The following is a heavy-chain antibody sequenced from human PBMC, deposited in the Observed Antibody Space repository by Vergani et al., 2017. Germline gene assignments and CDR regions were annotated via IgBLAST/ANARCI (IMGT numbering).Heavy chain of an antibody. Sequence: QVQLQESGPGLVKPSQTLSLTCTVSGGSISSGDYYWSWIRQPPGKGLEWIGYIYYSGSTYYNPSLKSRVTISVDTSKNQFSLKLSSVTAADTAVYYCARYCSSTSCLGGKEIDPWGQGTLVTVSS. D-gene: IGHD2-2*01. CDR2: IYYSGST. CDR3: ARYCSSTSCLGGKEIDP. CDR1: GGSISSGDYY. J-gene: IGHJ5*02. V-gene: IGHV4-30-4*01.